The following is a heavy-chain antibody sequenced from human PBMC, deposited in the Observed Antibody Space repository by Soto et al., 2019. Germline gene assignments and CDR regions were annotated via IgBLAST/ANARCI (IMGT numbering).Heavy chain of an antibody. J-gene: IGHJ4*02. CDR2: IIPILGIA. Sequence: QVQLVQSGAEVKKPRSSVKVSCKASGGTFSRYTISWVRQAPGQGLEWMGRIIPILGIANYAQKFQGRVTITADKSPSTAYMELSSLRSEDTAVYYCAREDSGQQLADYWGQGTLVTVSS. CDR3: AREDSGQQLADY. D-gene: IGHD6-13*01. V-gene: IGHV1-69*08. CDR1: GGTFSRYT.